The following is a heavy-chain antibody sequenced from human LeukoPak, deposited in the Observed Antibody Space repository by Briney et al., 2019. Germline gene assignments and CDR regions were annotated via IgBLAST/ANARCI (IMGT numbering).Heavy chain of an antibody. CDR2: IKFDGSEK. CDR1: GFTFSNYW. J-gene: IGHJ4*02. Sequence: GGSLRLSCAASGFTFSNYWMSWVRQAPGKGLEWVANIKFDGSEKFYVDSVKGRFTISRDDAKNSLYLQMNSLRAEDTSVYFCAKDRAPDYWGQGTLVTVSS. V-gene: IGHV3-7*01. D-gene: IGHD3-10*01. CDR3: AKDRAPDY.